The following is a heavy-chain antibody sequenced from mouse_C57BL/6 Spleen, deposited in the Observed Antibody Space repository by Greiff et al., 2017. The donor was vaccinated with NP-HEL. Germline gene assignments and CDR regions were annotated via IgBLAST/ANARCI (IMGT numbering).Heavy chain of an antibody. CDR2: INPNNGGT. CDR3: ARQLRLSYAMDY. CDR1: GYTFTDYN. D-gene: IGHD3-2*02. J-gene: IGHJ4*01. V-gene: IGHV1-18*01. Sequence: EVKLVESGPELVKPGASVKIPCKASGYTFTDYNMDWVKQSHGKSLEWIGDINPNNGGTIYNQKFKGKATLTVDKSSSTAYMELRSLTSEDTAVYYCARQLRLSYAMDYWGQGTSVTVSS.